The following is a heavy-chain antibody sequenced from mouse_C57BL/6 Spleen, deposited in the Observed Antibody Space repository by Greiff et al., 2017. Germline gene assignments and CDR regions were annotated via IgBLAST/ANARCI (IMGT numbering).Heavy chain of an antibody. D-gene: IGHD1-1*01. CDR2: INPGSGGT. J-gene: IGHJ2*01. Sequence: QVQLKESGAELVRPGTSVKVSCKASGYAFTNYLIEWVKQRPGQGLAWIGVINPGSGGTNYNEKFKGKATLTADKSSSTAYMQLSSLTSEDSAVYFCARDPYYYGSSYDYWGQGTTLTVSS. CDR3: ARDPYYYGSSYDY. V-gene: IGHV1-54*01. CDR1: GYAFTNYL.